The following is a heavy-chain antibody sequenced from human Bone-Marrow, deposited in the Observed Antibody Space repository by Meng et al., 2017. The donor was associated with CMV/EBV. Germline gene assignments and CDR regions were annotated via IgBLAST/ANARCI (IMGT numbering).Heavy chain of an antibody. CDR2: INPSGGST. CDR3: ARALRITMVRGATFDY. CDR1: GYTFTSYY. J-gene: IGHJ4*02. D-gene: IGHD3-10*01. Sequence: ASVKVFCKASGYTFTSYYMHWVRQAPGQGLEWMGIINPSGGSTSYAQKFQGRVTMTRDTSTSTVYMELSSLRSEDTAVYYCARALRITMVRGATFDYWGQGTLVTVSS. V-gene: IGHV1-46*01.